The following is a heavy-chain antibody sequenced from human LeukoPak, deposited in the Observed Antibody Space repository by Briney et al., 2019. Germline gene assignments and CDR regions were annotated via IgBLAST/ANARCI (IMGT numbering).Heavy chain of an antibody. CDR1: GYSFTSYW. J-gene: IGHJ3*02. CDR3: AAGTVVAADAFDI. Sequence: GEPLKISCQGSGYSFTSYWIGWVRQMPGKGLEWMGIIYPGDSDTRYSPSFQGQVTISADKSISTAYLQWSSLKASDTAMYYCAAGTVVAADAFDIWGQGTMVTVSS. V-gene: IGHV5-51*01. D-gene: IGHD3-22*01. CDR2: IYPGDSDT.